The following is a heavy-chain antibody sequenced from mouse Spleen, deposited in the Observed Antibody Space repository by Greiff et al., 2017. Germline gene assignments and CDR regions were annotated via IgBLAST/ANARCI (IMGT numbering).Heavy chain of an antibody. CDR2: IDPANGNT. D-gene: IGHD1-1*01. Sequence: EVKLQESVAELVRPGASVKLSCTASGFNIKNTYMHWVKQRPEQGLEWIERIDPANGNTKYAPKFQGKATITADTSSNTAYLQLSSLTSEDTAIYYCASPYYYGSSLYAMDYWGQGTSVTVSS. V-gene: IGHV14-3*01. J-gene: IGHJ4*01. CDR3: ASPYYYGSSLYAMDY. CDR1: GFNIKNTY.